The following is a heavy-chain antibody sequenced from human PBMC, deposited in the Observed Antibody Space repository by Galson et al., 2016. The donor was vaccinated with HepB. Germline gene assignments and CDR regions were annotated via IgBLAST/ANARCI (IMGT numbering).Heavy chain of an antibody. Sequence: SVKVSCKASGYTFTNYGISWVRQAPGQGLEWMGWISAYNGHTNYAQKLQGRVTMTTDTSTSTAYMELGSLRSEDTAVYYCATFLEYASSWFEDEYLQHWGRGTLVSVSS. V-gene: IGHV1-18*01. CDR2: ISAYNGHT. J-gene: IGHJ1*01. D-gene: IGHD6-13*01. CDR1: GYTFTNYG. CDR3: ATFLEYASSWFEDEYLQH.